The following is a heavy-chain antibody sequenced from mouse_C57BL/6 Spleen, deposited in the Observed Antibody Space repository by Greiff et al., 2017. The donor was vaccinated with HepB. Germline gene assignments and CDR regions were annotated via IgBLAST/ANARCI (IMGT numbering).Heavy chain of an antibody. V-gene: IGHV1-18*01. CDR2: INPNNGGT. CDR3: ATRGNWVGAY. CDR1: GYTFTDYN. J-gene: IGHJ3*01. Sequence: EVQGVESGPELVKPGASVKIPCKASGYTFTDYNMDWVKQSHGKSLEWIGDINPNNGGTIYNQKFKGKATLTVDKSSSTAYMELRSLTSEDTAVYYCATRGNWVGAYWGQGTLVTVSA. D-gene: IGHD4-1*01.